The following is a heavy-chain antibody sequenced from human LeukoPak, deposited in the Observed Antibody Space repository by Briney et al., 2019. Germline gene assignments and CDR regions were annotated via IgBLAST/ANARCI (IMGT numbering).Heavy chain of an antibody. CDR2: ISYDGSNK. CDR3: AKERYYYDSSGRGVFDP. D-gene: IGHD3-22*01. V-gene: IGHV3-30*18. CDR1: GFTFSSYG. J-gene: IGHJ5*02. Sequence: PGGSLRLSCAVSGFTFSSYGMHWVRQAPGKGLEWVAVISYDGSNKYYADSVKGRFTISRDNSKNTLYLQMNSLRAEDTAVYYCAKERYYYDSSGRGVFDPWGQGTLVTVSS.